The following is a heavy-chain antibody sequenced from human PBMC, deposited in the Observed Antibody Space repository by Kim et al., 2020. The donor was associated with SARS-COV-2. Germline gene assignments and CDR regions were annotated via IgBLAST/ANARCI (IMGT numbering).Heavy chain of an antibody. CDR1: GFTFSNAW. CDR2: IKRKSDGGTT. CDR3: TTDRATMTLFDYYYYGMDV. Sequence: GGSLRLSCAASGFTFSNAWMSWVRQAPGKGLEWVVRIKRKSDGGTTDYAAPVKGRFTISRDESKNRLYLQMNSLKTEDTAVYYCTTDRATMTLFDYYYYGMDVWGQGTTVTVSS. V-gene: IGHV3-15*01. D-gene: IGHD5-12*01. J-gene: IGHJ6*02.